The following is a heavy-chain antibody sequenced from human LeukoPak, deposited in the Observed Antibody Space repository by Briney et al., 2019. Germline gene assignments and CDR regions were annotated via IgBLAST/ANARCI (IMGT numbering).Heavy chain of an antibody. J-gene: IGHJ4*02. D-gene: IGHD4-23*01. V-gene: IGHV1-69*05. Sequence: GASVNVSCKASGGTFNSYAISWVRQAPGQGLEWMGGIIPIFGTANYAQKFQGRVTMTRDTSISTAYMELSRLRSDDTAVYYCARDYGGNSQSSWPTDYWGQGTLVTVSS. CDR3: ARDYGGNSQSSWPTDY. CDR2: IIPIFGTA. CDR1: GGTFNSYA.